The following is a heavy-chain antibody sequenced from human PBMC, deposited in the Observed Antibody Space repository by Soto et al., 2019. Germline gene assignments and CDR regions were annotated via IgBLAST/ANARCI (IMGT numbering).Heavy chain of an antibody. J-gene: IGHJ4*02. Sequence: GASVKVSCKVSGYTLTELSMHWVRQAPGKGLEWMGGFDPEDGETIYAQKFQGRVTMTEDTSTDTAYMELSSLRSEDTAVYYCATAIITMVRGVIISTPFDYWGQGTLVTVLL. V-gene: IGHV1-24*01. CDR1: GYTLTELS. D-gene: IGHD3-10*01. CDR3: ATAIITMVRGVIISTPFDY. CDR2: FDPEDGET.